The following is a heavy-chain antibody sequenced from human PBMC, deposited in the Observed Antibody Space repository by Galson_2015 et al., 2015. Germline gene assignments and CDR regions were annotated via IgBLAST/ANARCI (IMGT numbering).Heavy chain of an antibody. CDR2: IYSGGST. CDR1: GFTVSSNY. Sequence: SLRLSCAASGFTVSSNYMSWVRQAPGKGLEWVSVIYSGGSTYYADSVKGRFTISRDNSKNTLYLQMNSLRAEDTAVYYCARGLATVTTRPPDGMDVWGQGTTVTVSS. J-gene: IGHJ6*02. CDR3: ARGLATVTTRPPDGMDV. D-gene: IGHD4-17*01. V-gene: IGHV3-53*01.